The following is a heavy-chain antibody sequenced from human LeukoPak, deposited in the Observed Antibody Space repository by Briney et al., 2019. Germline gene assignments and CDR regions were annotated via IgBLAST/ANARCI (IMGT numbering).Heavy chain of an antibody. V-gene: IGHV1-2*06. Sequence: GASVKVSCKASGYTVTGYSMHWVRQAPGQGLEWMGRINPDSGGTNYAQKFQGRVTMSRDTTISTAYMELRRLTSDDTAVYYCARETQEGFDPWGQGTLVTVSS. CDR3: ARETQEGFDP. J-gene: IGHJ5*02. CDR1: GYTVTGYS. CDR2: INPDSGGT.